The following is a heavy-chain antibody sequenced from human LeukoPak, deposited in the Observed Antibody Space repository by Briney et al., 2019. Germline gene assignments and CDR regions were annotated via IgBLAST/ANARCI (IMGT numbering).Heavy chain of an antibody. V-gene: IGHV3-21*01. Sequence: AGGSLRLSCAASGFTFSSYSMNWVRQAPGKRLEWVSSISSSSSYIYYADSVKGRFTISRDNAKNSLYLQMNSLRAEDTAVYYCARRLYYDSSGYYNTAFDYWGQGTLVTVSS. D-gene: IGHD3-22*01. CDR3: ARRLYYDSSGYYNTAFDY. CDR2: ISSSSSYI. J-gene: IGHJ4*02. CDR1: GFTFSSYS.